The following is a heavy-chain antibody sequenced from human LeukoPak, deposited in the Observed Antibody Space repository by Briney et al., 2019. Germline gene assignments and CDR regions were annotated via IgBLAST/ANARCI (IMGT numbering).Heavy chain of an antibody. Sequence: SETLSLTCAVYGGSLSGYYWSWIRQPTGKGLEWIGEINHSGSTNYNPSLKSRVTISVDTSKNQCSLKLSSVTAADTAVYYCARGPHCSTTSCYGYYYYGMDVWGQGTTVTVSS. V-gene: IGHV4-34*01. CDR1: GGSLSGYY. CDR2: INHSGST. D-gene: IGHD2-2*01. J-gene: IGHJ6*02. CDR3: ARGPHCSTTSCYGYYYYGMDV.